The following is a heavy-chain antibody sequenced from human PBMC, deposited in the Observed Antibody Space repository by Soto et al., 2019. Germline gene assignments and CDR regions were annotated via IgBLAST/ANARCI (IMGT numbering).Heavy chain of an antibody. Sequence: SETLALTCAVSGGSISSSNWWSWVRQPPGKGLEWIGEIYHSGSTNYNPSLKSRVTISVDKSKNQFSLKLSSVTAADTAVYYCASRSSSGYYYALRTWFDYWGQGTLVTVSS. CDR2: IYHSGST. CDR3: ASRSSSGYYYALRTWFDY. CDR1: GGSISSSNW. V-gene: IGHV4-4*02. D-gene: IGHD3-22*01. J-gene: IGHJ4*02.